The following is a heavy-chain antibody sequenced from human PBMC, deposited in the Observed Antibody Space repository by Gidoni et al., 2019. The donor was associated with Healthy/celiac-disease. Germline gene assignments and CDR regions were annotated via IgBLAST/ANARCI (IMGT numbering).Heavy chain of an antibody. J-gene: IGHJ6*04. CDR2: IIPIVGTA. V-gene: IGHV1-69*01. Sequence: QVQLAQSGAEVKKPGSSVTVSCKASGCTFSSYAISGVRQAPGQGLEWMGGIIPIVGTANNEQKVQGRVTITADESTSTADMELSSLRSEDTAVYYCARYKGAARMGYYGMDVWGKGTTVTVSS. CDR1: GCTFSSYA. CDR3: ARYKGAARMGYYGMDV. D-gene: IGHD6-6*01.